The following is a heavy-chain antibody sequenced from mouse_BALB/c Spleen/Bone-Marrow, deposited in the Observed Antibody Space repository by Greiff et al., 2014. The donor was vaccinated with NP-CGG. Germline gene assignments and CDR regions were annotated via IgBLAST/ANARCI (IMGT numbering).Heavy chain of an antibody. CDR1: GFSLTSYG. Sequence: QVQLKQSGTGLAAPSQSLSITCTVSGFSLTSYGVRWVRQPPGKGLEWLGVIWGDGSINYHSALITILSISKDNSKNQVCLKLNSLQTDDTATYYGAKQDCYRYDYSMDYWGQGTSVTVS. D-gene: IGHD2-14*01. J-gene: IGHJ4*01. CDR2: IWGDGSI. CDR3: AKQDCYRYDYSMDY. V-gene: IGHV2-3*01.